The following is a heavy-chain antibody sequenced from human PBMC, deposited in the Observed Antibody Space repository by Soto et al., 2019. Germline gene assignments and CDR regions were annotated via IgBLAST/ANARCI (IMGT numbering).Heavy chain of an antibody. Sequence: HPGGSLRLSCAASGFSLRDNYMSWVRQAPGRGLEWVGNIKGDGSETHYVDSVKGRFTISINNAEKSIYLQMNNLRAEDTAMYYCSRDPVTSDWGQGTLVTX. CDR1: GFSLRDNY. V-gene: IGHV3-7*03. CDR3: SRDPVTSD. CDR2: IKGDGSET. J-gene: IGHJ4*02.